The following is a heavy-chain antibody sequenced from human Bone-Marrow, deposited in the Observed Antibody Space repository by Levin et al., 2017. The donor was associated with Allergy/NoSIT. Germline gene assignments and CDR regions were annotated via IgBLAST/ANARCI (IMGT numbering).Heavy chain of an antibody. J-gene: IGHJ4*02. CDR2: IYSGGST. Sequence: GGSLRLSCAGSGFTVSSSYMSWVRQAPGKGLEWVSGIYSGGSTYYADSVKGRFAISRDNSKNTVYLQMNSLRPEDTAVYYCARAGSGSPPFDYWGQGTLVTVSS. CDR3: ARAGSGSPPFDY. CDR1: GFTVSSSY. D-gene: IGHD3-10*01. V-gene: IGHV3-66*02.